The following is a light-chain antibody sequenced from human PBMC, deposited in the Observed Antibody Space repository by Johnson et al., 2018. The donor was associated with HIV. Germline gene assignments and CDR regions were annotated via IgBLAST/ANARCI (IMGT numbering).Light chain of an antibody. V-gene: IGLV1-51*01. CDR1: SSNIGNNY. Sequence: QSVLTQPPSVSAAPGQKVTISCSGSSSNIGNNYVSWYQQLPGTAPKLLIYDNNKRPSGIPDRFSGSKSGTSATLGITGLQTGDEADYYCGTWDTRLRAVFASGTKVTVL. CDR3: GTWDTRLRAV. J-gene: IGLJ1*01. CDR2: DNN.